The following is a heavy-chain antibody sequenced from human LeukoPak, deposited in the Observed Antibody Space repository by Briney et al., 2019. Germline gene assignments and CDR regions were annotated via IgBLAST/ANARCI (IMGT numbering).Heavy chain of an antibody. CDR3: ARSYYGSGSGRYYYYYGMDV. Sequence: SETLSLTCTVSGGSISSYYWSWIRQPPGKGLVWIGYIYYSGSTNYNPSLKSRVTISVDTSKNQFSLKLSSVTAADTAMYYCARSYYGSGSGRYYYYYGMDVWGQGTTVTVSS. CDR2: IYYSGST. J-gene: IGHJ6*02. D-gene: IGHD3-10*01. CDR1: GGSISSYY. V-gene: IGHV4-59*01.